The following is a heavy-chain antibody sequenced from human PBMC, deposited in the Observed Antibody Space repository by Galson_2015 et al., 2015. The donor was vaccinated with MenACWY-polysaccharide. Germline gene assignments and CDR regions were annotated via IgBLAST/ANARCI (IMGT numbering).Heavy chain of an antibody. J-gene: IGHJ4*02. Sequence: SVKVSCKASGGTFSDYGFGWVRQAPGQGLEWMGRIIPIAEMGNYAQKFQGRVTITADRSTSTAHLEVSSLTSEDTAVYYCARADCTGTTCYFAHWGQGTLVTVSS. CDR3: ARADCTGTTCYFAH. V-gene: IGHV1-69*04. CDR1: GGTFSDYG. D-gene: IGHD2-8*02. CDR2: IIPIAEMG.